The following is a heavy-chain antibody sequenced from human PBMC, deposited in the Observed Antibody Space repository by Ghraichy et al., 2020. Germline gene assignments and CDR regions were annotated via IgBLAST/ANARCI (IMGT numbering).Heavy chain of an antibody. V-gene: IGHV3-53*01. Sequence: GGSLRLSCAASGFTVSSNYMSWVRQAPGKGLEWVSVIYSGGSTYYADSVKGRFTISRDNSKNTLYLQMNSLRAEDTAVYYCARVRITIFGVDYGVFDYWGQGTLVTVSS. CDR1: GFTVSSNY. J-gene: IGHJ4*02. CDR3: ARVRITIFGVDYGVFDY. CDR2: IYSGGST. D-gene: IGHD3-3*01.